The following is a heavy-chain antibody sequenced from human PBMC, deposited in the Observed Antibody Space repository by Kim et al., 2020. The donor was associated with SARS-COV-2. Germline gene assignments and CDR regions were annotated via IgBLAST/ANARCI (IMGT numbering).Heavy chain of an antibody. D-gene: IGHD1-1*01. CDR2: TYYRSKWYN. Sequence: SQTLSLTCAISGDRVSSNSAAWNWIRQSPSRGLEWLGRTYYRSKWYNDYAVSVKSRITINPDTYKNQFSLQLNSVTPEDTAVYYCASFHTNRGAFDYWGQGTLVTVSS. CDR1: GDRVSSNSAA. J-gene: IGHJ4*02. V-gene: IGHV6-1*01. CDR3: ASFHTNRGAFDY.